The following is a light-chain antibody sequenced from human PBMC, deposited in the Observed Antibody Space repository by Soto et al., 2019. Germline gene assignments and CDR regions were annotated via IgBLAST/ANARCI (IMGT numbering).Light chain of an antibody. J-gene: IGKJ1*01. CDR1: QGISTF. Sequence: DIQLTQSPSFLSASVGDRVTITCRASQGISTFLAWYQQKPGKAPKLLIYAASTLHDGVPSRFAGSGSGTEFTLTIRSLQPEDFATYYWHHLNTFPRTFGQGTKVEIK. CDR2: AAS. CDR3: HHLNTFPRT. V-gene: IGKV1-9*01.